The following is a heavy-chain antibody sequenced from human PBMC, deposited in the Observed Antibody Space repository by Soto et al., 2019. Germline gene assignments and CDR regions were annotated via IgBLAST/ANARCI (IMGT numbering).Heavy chain of an antibody. Sequence: QVQLVQSGTEVKKPGASVKVSCKASGYTFTSHDINWVRQATGQGLEWMGWMYPNSGNTGYAQKFQGRVTMTRNTSISTAYMELSSLRSEDTAVYYCARWDYDVYARFDYWGQGTLVTVSS. CDR2: MYPNSGNT. CDR1: GYTFTSHD. J-gene: IGHJ4*02. CDR3: ARWDYDVYARFDY. D-gene: IGHD4-17*01. V-gene: IGHV1-8*01.